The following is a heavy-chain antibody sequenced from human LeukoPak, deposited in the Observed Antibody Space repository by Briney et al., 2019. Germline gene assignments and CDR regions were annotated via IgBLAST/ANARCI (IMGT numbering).Heavy chain of an antibody. D-gene: IGHD1-14*01. V-gene: IGHV3-30*02. J-gene: IGHJ4*02. CDR3: AKSEPNLYFDY. Sequence: GGSLRLSCAASGFTFSSYGMHWVRQAPGKGLEWVAFIRYDGRNKYYADSVKGRFTISRDNSKNTLYLQMNSLRAEDTAVYYCAKSEPNLYFDYWGQGTLVTVSS. CDR2: IRYDGRNK. CDR1: GFTFSSYG.